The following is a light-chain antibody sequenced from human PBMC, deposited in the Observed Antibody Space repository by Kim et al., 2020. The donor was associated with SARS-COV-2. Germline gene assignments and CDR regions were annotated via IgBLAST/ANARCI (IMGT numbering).Light chain of an antibody. Sequence: SESVGDRVTITCRASQSISSYLNWYQQKPGKAPKLLIYAASSLQSGVPSRFSGSASGTDFTLTISSLQPEDFATYYCQQSYSTPRTFGQGTKVEIK. CDR2: AAS. CDR3: QQSYSTPRT. CDR1: QSISSY. V-gene: IGKV1-39*01. J-gene: IGKJ1*01.